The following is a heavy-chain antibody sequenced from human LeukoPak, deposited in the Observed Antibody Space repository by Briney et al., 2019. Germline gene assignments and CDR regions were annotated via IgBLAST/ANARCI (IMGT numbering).Heavy chain of an antibody. J-gene: IGHJ6*02. CDR3: ARGYNGVYYYYYYYGMDV. D-gene: IGHD2-8*01. CDR2: INPNSGGT. Sequence: GASVKVSCKASGYTFTGYYMHWVRQAPGQGLERMGWINPNSGGTNYAQKFQGRVTMTRDTSISTAYMELSRLRSDDTAVYYCARGYNGVYYYYYYYGMDVWGQGTTVTVSS. V-gene: IGHV1-2*02. CDR1: GYTFTGYY.